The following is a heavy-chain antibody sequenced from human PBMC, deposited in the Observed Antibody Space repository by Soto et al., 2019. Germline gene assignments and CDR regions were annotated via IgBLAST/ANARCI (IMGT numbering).Heavy chain of an antibody. CDR2: INHRGST. Sequence: QVQLQQWGAGLLKPSETLSLTCAVYGGSFSGYYWSWIRQPPGKGLEWIGEINHRGSTNYNRSLKSRVTISVDTSKNQFSLKLSSVTAADTAVYYCARGLGYCSGGTCNRAGVSFDYLGQGPQVTVSS. V-gene: IGHV4-34*01. CDR3: ARGLGYCSGGTCNRAGVSFDY. CDR1: GGSFSGYY. D-gene: IGHD2-15*01. J-gene: IGHJ4*02.